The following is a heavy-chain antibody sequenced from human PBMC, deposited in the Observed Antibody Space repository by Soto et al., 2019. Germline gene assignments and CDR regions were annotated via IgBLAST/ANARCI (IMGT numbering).Heavy chain of an antibody. D-gene: IGHD6-19*01. CDR2: INPNSGGT. V-gene: IGHV1-2*02. J-gene: IGHJ4*02. CDR1: GYTFTGYY. CDR3: AATGYSSGWSPSSRRCGGNSGRSYFDY. Sequence: ASVKVSCKASGYTFTGYYMHWVRQAPGQGLEWMGWINPNSGGTNYAQKFQGRVTMTRDTSISTAYMELSRLRSDDTAVYYCAATGYSSGWSPSSRRCGGNSGRSYFDYWGQGTLVTVSS.